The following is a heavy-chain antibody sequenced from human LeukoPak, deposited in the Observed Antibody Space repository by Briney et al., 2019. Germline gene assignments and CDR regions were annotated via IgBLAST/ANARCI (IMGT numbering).Heavy chain of an antibody. Sequence: GGSLRLSCAASGFTFSSYEMNWVRQAPGKGLEWGSYISSSGSTIYYADSVKGRFTISRDNAKNSLYLQMNSLRAEDTAVYYCARDPYCSGGSCYLGPHNWFDPWGQGTLVTVSS. CDR2: ISSSGSTI. V-gene: IGHV3-48*03. CDR3: ARDPYCSGGSCYLGPHNWFDP. CDR1: GFTFSSYE. J-gene: IGHJ5*02. D-gene: IGHD2-15*01.